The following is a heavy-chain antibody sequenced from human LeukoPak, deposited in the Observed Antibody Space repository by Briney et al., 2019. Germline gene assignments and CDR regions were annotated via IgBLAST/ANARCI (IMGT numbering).Heavy chain of an antibody. J-gene: IGHJ6*02. CDR3: ATRAPRGYCSGGSCYEHYYYGMDV. CDR1: GFTFSSYA. Sequence: GRSLRLSCAASGFTFSSYAMHGVRQAPGKGLEWVAVVSYDGSNKYYADSVKVRFTSSRDNSKNTLYLQMNSLSAEDTAVYYCATRAPRGYCSGGSCYEHYYYGMDVWRRGTTVTVSS. V-gene: IGHV3-30-3*01. D-gene: IGHD2-15*01. CDR2: VSYDGSNK.